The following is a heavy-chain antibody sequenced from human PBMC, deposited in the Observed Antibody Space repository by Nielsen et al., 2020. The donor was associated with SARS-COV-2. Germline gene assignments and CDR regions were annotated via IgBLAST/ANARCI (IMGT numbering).Heavy chain of an antibody. Sequence: SLKISCAASGFTFDDYAMHWVRQVPGKGLEWVAGISWNSVNVGHAASVQGRFTVSRNNVKNSLYLQMNSLRAEDTALYYCAKETGTTGYWGQGTLVTVSS. V-gene: IGHV3-9*01. CDR2: ISWNSVNV. D-gene: IGHD1-14*01. CDR1: GFTFDDYA. CDR3: AKETGTTGY. J-gene: IGHJ4*02.